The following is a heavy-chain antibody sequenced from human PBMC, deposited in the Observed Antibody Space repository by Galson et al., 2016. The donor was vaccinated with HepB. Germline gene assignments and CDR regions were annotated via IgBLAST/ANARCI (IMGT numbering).Heavy chain of an antibody. J-gene: IGHJ4*02. D-gene: IGHD1-1*01. CDR2: ISDFGSYI. CDR3: AKENWLNFDY. CDR1: GFIFSDYN. V-gene: IGHV3-11*05. Sequence: SLRLSCAASGFIFSDYNFNWIRQAPGKGLEWVSSISDFGSYINYADSVRGRFPISRDNAKNSRYLQMNSLRAEDADRDYCAKENWLNFDYWGQGTLGIVSS.